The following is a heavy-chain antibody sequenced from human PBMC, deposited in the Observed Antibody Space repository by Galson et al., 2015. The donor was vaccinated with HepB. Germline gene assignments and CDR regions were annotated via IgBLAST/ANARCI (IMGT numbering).Heavy chain of an antibody. V-gene: IGHV3-7*01. CDR2: IKQDGSEK. CDR3: ARERTGYCSGTSCYQGGVFDY. Sequence: SLRLSCAASGFTFSSYWMNWVRQAPGKGLEWVANIKQDGSEKYYVDSVKGQFTISRDNAKNSLYLQMNSLRAEDTAVYYCARERTGYCSGTSCYQGGVFDYWGRGTLVTVSS. J-gene: IGHJ4*02. D-gene: IGHD2-2*01. CDR1: GFTFSSYW.